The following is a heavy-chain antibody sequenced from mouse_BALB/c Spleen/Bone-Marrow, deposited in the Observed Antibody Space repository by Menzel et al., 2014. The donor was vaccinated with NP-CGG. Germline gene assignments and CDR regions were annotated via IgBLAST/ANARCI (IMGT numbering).Heavy chain of an antibody. CDR3: ARWEYYAMDY. V-gene: IGHV14-3*02. CDR1: GFNIKDTY. Sequence: EVQLQESGAVLVKPGASVKLSCTASGFNIKDTYMHWVKQRPEQGLEWIGRIDPANGNTKYDPKFQGKATITADTSSNTAYLQLSSLTSEDTAAYYCARWEYYAMDYWGQGTPVTVSS. D-gene: IGHD4-1*01. J-gene: IGHJ4*01. CDR2: IDPANGNT.